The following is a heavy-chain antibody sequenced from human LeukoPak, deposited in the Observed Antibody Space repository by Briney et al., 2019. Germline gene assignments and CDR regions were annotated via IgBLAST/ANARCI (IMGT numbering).Heavy chain of an antibody. J-gene: IGHJ4*02. D-gene: IGHD3-22*01. Sequence: PGGSLRLSCAASGFTFSSYAMSWVRQAPGKGLDWVSAISGSGGSTYYADSVKGRFTISRDNSKNTLYLQMNSLRAEDTAVYYCAKPSMIVVVITPFDFWGQGTLVTVSS. CDR3: AKPSMIVVVITPFDF. CDR1: GFTFSSYA. CDR2: ISGSGGST. V-gene: IGHV3-23*01.